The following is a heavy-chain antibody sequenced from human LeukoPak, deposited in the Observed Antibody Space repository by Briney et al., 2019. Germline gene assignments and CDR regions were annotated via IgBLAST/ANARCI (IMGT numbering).Heavy chain of an antibody. J-gene: IGHJ6*03. Sequence: GESLKISCKGSGYSFTSYWIGWVRQMPGKGLEGMGIIYPGDSDTRYSPSFQGQVTISADKSISPAYLQWSSLKASDTAMYYCARHLYSSSAHYYYYYMDVWGKGTTVTVSS. D-gene: IGHD6-6*01. CDR2: IYPGDSDT. V-gene: IGHV5-51*01. CDR3: ARHLYSSSAHYYYYYMDV. CDR1: GYSFTSYW.